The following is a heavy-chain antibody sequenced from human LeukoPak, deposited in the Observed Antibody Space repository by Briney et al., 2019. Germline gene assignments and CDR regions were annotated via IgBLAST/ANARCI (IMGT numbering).Heavy chain of an antibody. CDR2: VSGSGGTT. D-gene: IGHD2-8*01. J-gene: IGHJ4*02. V-gene: IGHV3-23*01. Sequence: GGSLRLSCAASGFTFSNYAMNWVRQAPGKGLEWLSVVSGSGGTTSYADSVKGRFTISRDNSKNALYLQMISLRAEDTAVYYCARRSMLDYWGRGTLVTVSS. CDR1: GFTFSNYA. CDR3: ARRSMLDY.